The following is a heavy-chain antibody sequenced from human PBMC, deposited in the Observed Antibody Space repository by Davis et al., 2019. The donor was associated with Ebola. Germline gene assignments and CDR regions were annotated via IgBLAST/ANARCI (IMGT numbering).Heavy chain of an antibody. CDR2: MLHDGSEK. J-gene: IGHJ4*02. CDR3: ARDNYWKLDY. V-gene: IGHV3-7*01. D-gene: IGHD4-11*01. CDR1: GFTFSESW. Sequence: GESLKISCAASGFTFSESWMAGVRQAPGKGLEWLANMLHDGSEKYSAGPVKGRFTISRDNARNSFYLQMNSLRVEDTAVYYCARDNYWKLDYWGQGILVTVSS.